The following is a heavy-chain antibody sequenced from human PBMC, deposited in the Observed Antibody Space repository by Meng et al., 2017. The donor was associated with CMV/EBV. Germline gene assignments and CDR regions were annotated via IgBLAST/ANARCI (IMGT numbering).Heavy chain of an antibody. CDR1: GGTFSSYA. D-gene: IGHD2-21*01. V-gene: IGHV1-8*02. CDR3: ARGLPWAPRLFRMVIGTRLGGMDV. CDR2: MNPNSGNT. Sequence: ASVKVSCKASGGTFSSYAISWVRQATGQGLEWMGWMNPNSGNTGYAQKFQGRVTMTRNTSISTAYMELSSLRSEDTAVYYCARGLPWAPRLFRMVIGTRLGGMDVWGQGTTVTVSS. J-gene: IGHJ6*02.